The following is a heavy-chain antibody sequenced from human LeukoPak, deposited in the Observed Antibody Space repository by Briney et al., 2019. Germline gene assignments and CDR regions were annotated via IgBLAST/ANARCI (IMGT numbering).Heavy chain of an antibody. CDR3: VKPLVTGSLSGVFEY. V-gene: IGHV3-23*01. CDR1: EFLFNNYA. D-gene: IGHD2-15*01. Sequence: GGSLRLSCAASEFLFNNYAMSWVRQAAGKGLEWVSIISITGRSTSYADSVKGRFTISRDNSKNMLYLQMNSLRAEDTAVYYCVKPLVTGSLSGVFEYWGQGALVTVSS. J-gene: IGHJ4*02. CDR2: ISITGRST.